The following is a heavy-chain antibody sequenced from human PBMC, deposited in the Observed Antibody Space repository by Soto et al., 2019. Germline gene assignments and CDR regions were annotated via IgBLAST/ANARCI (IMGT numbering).Heavy chain of an antibody. Sequence: SETLSLTCSVSGAAITRKNYWGWIRLRPVKGLQWLGVMKYGGVAGYNPSLESRLTMLIDTSKNQFSLRLKSVTAADTAEYYCAEVRIAAFMEDAGYYDNWGLGTRVTVSS. V-gene: IGHV4-59*06. J-gene: IGHJ4*02. CDR2: MKYGGVA. CDR3: AEVRIAAFMEDAGYYDN. D-gene: IGHD3-3*02. CDR1: GAAITRKNY.